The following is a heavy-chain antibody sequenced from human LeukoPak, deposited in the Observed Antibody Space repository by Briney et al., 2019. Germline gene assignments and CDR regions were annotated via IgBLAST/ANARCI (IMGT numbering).Heavy chain of an antibody. J-gene: IGHJ4*02. D-gene: IGHD6-13*01. V-gene: IGHV6-1*01. CDR3: ARGQSSSLDY. Sequence: SQTLSLTFAISVDSHPSNSAPWNWTRHSPSRALEWLGRIYYIYKWYNDYAVSVQSRITINPDTSKNQFSLQLNSVTPEDTAVYYCARGQSSSLDYWGQGTLVTVSP. CDR1: VDSHPSNSAP. CDR2: IYYIYKWYN.